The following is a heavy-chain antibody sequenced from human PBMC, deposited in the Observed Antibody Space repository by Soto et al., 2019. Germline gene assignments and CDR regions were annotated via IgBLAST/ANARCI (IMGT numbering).Heavy chain of an antibody. D-gene: IGHD6-19*01. Sequence: SLRLSYAASGFTFSSYGMHWVRQAPGKGLEWVAVISYDGSNKYYADSVKGRFTISRDNVQNSLYLQMHSLRAEDTAVYYCARERGSGWTFDYWGQGT. CDR3: ARERGSGWTFDY. J-gene: IGHJ4*02. CDR1: GFTFSSYG. V-gene: IGHV3-30*03. CDR2: ISYDGSNK.